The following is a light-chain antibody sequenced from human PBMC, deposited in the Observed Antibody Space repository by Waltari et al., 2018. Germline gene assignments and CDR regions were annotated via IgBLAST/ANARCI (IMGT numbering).Light chain of an antibody. CDR3: QQYYNTPPT. J-gene: IGKJ1*01. Sequence: DIVMTQSPDSLTVSPGDRATINCRSIPSVSDHVNNKNYLAWYRQKPGQPPKLLISWASTREFGVPDRFSGTGSGTEFTLTISSLQAEDVAVYYCQQYYNTPPTFGRGTKVEIK. CDR1: PSVSDHVNNKNY. CDR2: WAS. V-gene: IGKV4-1*01.